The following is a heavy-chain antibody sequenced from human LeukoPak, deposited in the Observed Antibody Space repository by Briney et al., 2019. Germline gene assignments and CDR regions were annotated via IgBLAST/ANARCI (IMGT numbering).Heavy chain of an antibody. CDR1: GGTFSSYA. V-gene: IGHV1-69*13. D-gene: IGHD2-2*01. J-gene: IGHJ4*02. Sequence: ASVKVSCKASGGTFSSYASSWVRQAPGQGLEWMGGIIPIVGTANYAQKFQGRVTITADESTSTAYMELSSLRSEDTAVYYCARGSYCSSTSCYFDYWGQGTLVTVSS. CDR2: IIPIVGTA. CDR3: ARGSYCSSTSCYFDY.